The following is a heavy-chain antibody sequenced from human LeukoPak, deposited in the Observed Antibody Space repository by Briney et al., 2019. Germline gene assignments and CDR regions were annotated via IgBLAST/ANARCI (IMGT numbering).Heavy chain of an antibody. CDR1: GGSISSGDYY. D-gene: IGHD1-26*01. J-gene: IGHJ4*02. V-gene: IGHV4-39*07. CDR2: INHSGNI. CDR3: ARDEVGAAH. Sequence: LETLSLTCTVSGGSISSGDYYWSWIRQPPGKGLEWIGEINHSGNINYNPSLKSRVTISIDTSKNQFSLKLSSVTAADTAVYYCARDEVGAAHWGQGTLVTVSS.